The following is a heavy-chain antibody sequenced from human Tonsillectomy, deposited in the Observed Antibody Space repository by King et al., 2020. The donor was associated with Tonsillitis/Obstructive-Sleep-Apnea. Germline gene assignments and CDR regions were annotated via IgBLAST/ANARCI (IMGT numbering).Heavy chain of an antibody. J-gene: IGHJ4*02. CDR3: ARVFDYGTKPGIAQD. CDR1: GFTVSGNY. Sequence: VQLVESGGGLIQPGKSLRLSCAASGFTVSGNYMSWVRQAPGKVLEWVSLIYRGGTSSYADSVKGRFTISRDNSKNKVYLQMNRLRAVDTAAYFCARVFDYGTKPGIAQDWGQGTLVTVSS. D-gene: IGHD6-13*01. CDR2: IYRGGTS. V-gene: IGHV3-53*01.